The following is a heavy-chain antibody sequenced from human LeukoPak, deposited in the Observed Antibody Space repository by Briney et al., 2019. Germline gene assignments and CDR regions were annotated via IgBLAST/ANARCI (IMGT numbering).Heavy chain of an antibody. J-gene: IGHJ6*02. CDR3: ARDSGHGMDV. CDR1: GFTFGSYS. CDR2: ISSSSSYI. D-gene: IGHD3-10*01. Sequence: GGSLRLSCAASGFTFGSYSMNWVRQAPGKGLEWVSSISSSSSYIYYADSVKGRFTISRDNAKNSLYLQMNSLRAEDTAVYYCARDSGHGMDVWGQGTTVTVSS. V-gene: IGHV3-21*01.